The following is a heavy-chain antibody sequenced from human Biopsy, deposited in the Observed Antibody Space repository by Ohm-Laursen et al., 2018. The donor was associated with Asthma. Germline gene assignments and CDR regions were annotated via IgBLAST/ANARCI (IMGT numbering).Heavy chain of an antibody. CDR3: VKDIRLQLWGFDS. Sequence: SLRLSCAASRFTYEMHWVRQAPGKGLEWVSGVSWNSGSIDYADSVKGRFTISRDNAKNSLYPQMNSLRGADTTLYYCVKDIRLQLWGFDSWGQGTLVAVSS. D-gene: IGHD6-13*01. CDR2: VSWNSGSI. J-gene: IGHJ4*02. CDR1: RFTYE. V-gene: IGHV3-9*01.